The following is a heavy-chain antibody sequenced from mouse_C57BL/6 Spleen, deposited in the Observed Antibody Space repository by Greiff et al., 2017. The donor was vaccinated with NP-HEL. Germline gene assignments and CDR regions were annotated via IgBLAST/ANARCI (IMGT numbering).Heavy chain of an antibody. J-gene: IGHJ1*03. Sequence: QVQLQQSGAELVRPGASVKMSCQASGYTFTSYNMHWVKQTPRQGLEWIGAIYPGNGDTSYNQKFKGKATLTVDKSSSKAYMQLSSLTSEDSAVYFCARLGTTVVATTGSDPGYFDVWGTGTTVTVSS. CDR2: IYPGNGDT. V-gene: IGHV1-12*01. CDR1: GYTFTSYN. D-gene: IGHD1-1*01. CDR3: ARLGTTVVATTGSDPGYFDV.